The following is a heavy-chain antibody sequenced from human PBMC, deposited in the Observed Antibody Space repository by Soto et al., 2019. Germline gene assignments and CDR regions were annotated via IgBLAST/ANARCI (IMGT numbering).Heavy chain of an antibody. CDR3: ARARNVRGYYDSSGHRNWCDS. CDR1: GHTFTSNY. D-gene: IGHD3-22*01. CDR2: INPSGGAT. J-gene: IGHJ5*01. V-gene: IGHV1-46*01. Sequence: QVQLVQSGAEVKKPGASVKVSCKASGHTFTSNYLHWVRQAPGQGLEWMGIINPSGGATSYAQKLKGNGTMNRDTATRTVYMELSSLRSEYTPLDYCARARNVRGYYDSSGHRNWCDSWGKGTLVTLSS.